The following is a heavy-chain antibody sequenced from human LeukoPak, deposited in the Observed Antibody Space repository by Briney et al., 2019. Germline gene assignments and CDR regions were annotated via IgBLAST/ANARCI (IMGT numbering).Heavy chain of an antibody. CDR3: ARDCSSTNCYNAFDI. CDR2: IIPILGIA. Sequence: ASVKLSCKASGDTFNTYTTSWVRQAPGQGLEWMGTIIPILGIANYAQKFQGRVTITADKSTTTAYMELSSLRSEDTAVYYCARDCSSTNCYNAFDIWGQGTLVTVSS. V-gene: IGHV1-69*04. J-gene: IGHJ3*02. CDR1: GDTFNTYT. D-gene: IGHD2-2*02.